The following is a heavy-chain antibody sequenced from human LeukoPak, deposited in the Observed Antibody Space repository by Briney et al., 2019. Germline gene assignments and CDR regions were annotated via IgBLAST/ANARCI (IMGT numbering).Heavy chain of an antibody. CDR3: AKDGTYSGSYSYYFDY. Sequence: GGSLRLSCAASGFTFSSYAMSWVRQAPGKGLEWVSAISSSGGSTYYADSVKGRFTISRDNSKNTLYLQMNSLRAEDTAVYYCAKDGTYSGSYSYYFDYWGQGTLVTVSS. D-gene: IGHD1-26*01. CDR2: ISSSGGST. CDR1: GFTFSSYA. J-gene: IGHJ4*02. V-gene: IGHV3-23*01.